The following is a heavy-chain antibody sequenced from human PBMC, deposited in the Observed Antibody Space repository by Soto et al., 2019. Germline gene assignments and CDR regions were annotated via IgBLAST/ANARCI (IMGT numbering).Heavy chain of an antibody. CDR3: AKEGAAADDYYYYGMDV. CDR1: GFTFSSYA. CDR2: ISGSGGST. V-gene: IGHV3-23*01. D-gene: IGHD6-13*01. J-gene: IGHJ6*02. Sequence: EVQLLESGGGLVQPGGSLRLSCAASGFTFSSYAMSWVRQAPGKGLEWVSAISGSGGSTYYADSVKGRFTISRDNSKNTLYLQMNSLRAEDTAVYYCAKEGAAADDYYYYGMDVWGQGTTVTVSS.